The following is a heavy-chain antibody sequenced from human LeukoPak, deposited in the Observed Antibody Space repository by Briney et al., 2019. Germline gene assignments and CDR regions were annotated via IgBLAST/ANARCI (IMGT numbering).Heavy chain of an antibody. Sequence: GASVKVSCKASGYTFTSYYMHWVRQAPGQGLEWMGIINPSGGSTSYAQEFQGRVTMTRDMSTSTVYMELSSLRSEDTAVYYCARVVMRDAFDIWGQGTMVTVSS. CDR1: GYTFTSYY. CDR2: INPSGGST. CDR3: ARVVMRDAFDI. D-gene: IGHD2-21*01. J-gene: IGHJ3*02. V-gene: IGHV1-46*01.